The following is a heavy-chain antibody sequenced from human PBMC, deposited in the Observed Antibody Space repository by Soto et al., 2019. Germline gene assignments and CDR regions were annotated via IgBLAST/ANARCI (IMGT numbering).Heavy chain of an antibody. CDR2: ISSSSSYT. CDR1: GFTFSDYY. V-gene: IGHV3-11*06. Sequence: PGGSLRLSCAASGFTFSDYYMSWIRQAPGKGLEWVSYISSSSSYTNYADSVKGRFTISRDNAKNSLYLQMNSLRAEDTAVYYCARGGYYYDSSGYYYFDYWGQGTLVTVSS. J-gene: IGHJ4*02. D-gene: IGHD3-22*01. CDR3: ARGGYYYDSSGYYYFDY.